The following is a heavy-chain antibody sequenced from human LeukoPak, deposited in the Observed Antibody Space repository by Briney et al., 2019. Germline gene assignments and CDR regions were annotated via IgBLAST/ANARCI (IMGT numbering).Heavy chain of an antibody. Sequence: ASETLSLTCTVSGGSISSSSYYWAWIRQPPGKGLEYIGSYSGSTYYNPSLKSRVTISVDTSKKQFSLKLSSVTAADTAVYYCARSSYGAGSKPYWVDYWGQGTLVT. J-gene: IGHJ4*02. CDR3: ARSSYGAGSKPYWVDY. D-gene: IGHD3-10*01. V-gene: IGHV4-39*01. CDR2: YSGST. CDR1: GGSISSSSYY.